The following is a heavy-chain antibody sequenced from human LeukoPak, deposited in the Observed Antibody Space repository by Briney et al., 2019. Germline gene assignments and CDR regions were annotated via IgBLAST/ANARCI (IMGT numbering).Heavy chain of an antibody. V-gene: IGHV4-34*01. CDR2: INHSGST. D-gene: IGHD2-2*01. J-gene: IGHJ4*02. CDR3: ARVGQAQLLSNSFDY. Sequence: PSETLSLTCAVYGGSFSGYYWSWIRQPPGKGLEWIGEINHSGSTNYNPSLKSRLTISVDTSKNQFSLKLSSVTAADPAVYYCARVGQAQLLSNSFDYWGQGTLVTVSS. CDR1: GGSFSGYY.